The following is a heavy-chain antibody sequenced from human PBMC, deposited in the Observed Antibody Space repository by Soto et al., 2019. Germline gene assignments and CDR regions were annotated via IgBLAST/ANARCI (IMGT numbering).Heavy chain of an antibody. CDR1: GGTISSSSYS. Sequence: SETLSHTCTVSGGTISSSSYSWGWIRQPPGKGLEWIGTISYSGSTYYNPSLKSRVTISVDTSKNHFSLKLSSVTAADTALYYCARPHSSGWTVFDYWGQGILVTGSS. D-gene: IGHD6-19*01. V-gene: IGHV4-39*02. CDR2: ISYSGST. CDR3: ARPHSSGWTVFDY. J-gene: IGHJ4*02.